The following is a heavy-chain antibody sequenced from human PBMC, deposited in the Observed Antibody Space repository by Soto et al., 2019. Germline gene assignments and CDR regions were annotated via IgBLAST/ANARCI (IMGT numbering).Heavy chain of an antibody. CDR2: IYSGGST. Sequence: GGSLRLSCAASGFTVSSNYMSWVRQAPGKGLEWVSVIYSGGSTYYADSVKGRFTISRHNSKNTLYLQVNSLRAEDTAVYYCARGDGGGYYYYGMDVWGQGTTVTVSS. CDR1: GFTVSSNY. J-gene: IGHJ6*02. V-gene: IGHV3-53*04. CDR3: ARGDGGGYYYYGMDV. D-gene: IGHD2-21*01.